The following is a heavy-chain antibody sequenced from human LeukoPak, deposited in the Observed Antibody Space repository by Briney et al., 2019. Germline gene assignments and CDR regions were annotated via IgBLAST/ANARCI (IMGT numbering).Heavy chain of an antibody. CDR1: GGSIITTDW. Sequence: PSETLSLTCAVSGGSIITTDWWSWVRQPPGKGLEWIGDVYHSGTTNYNPSLKCRVTISVDKSKNQFSLIVTSVTAADTAVYYCAGRRPWFDPWGQGALVTVSS. V-gene: IGHV4-4*02. CDR3: AGRRPWFDP. J-gene: IGHJ5*02. CDR2: VYHSGTT.